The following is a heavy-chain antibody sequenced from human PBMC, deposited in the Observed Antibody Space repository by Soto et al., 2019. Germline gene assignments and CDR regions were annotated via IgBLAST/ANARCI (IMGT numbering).Heavy chain of an antibody. Sequence: QVQLQESGPGLVKPSQTLSLTCTVSGGSISSGDYYWIWIRQPPGKGLEWIGYIYDSGSTYYNPSLKSRVTISVDTSKNQFSLKLRSVTAADTAVYYCARIIAARPARIFDYWGQGTLVTVSS. D-gene: IGHD6-6*01. CDR2: IYDSGST. J-gene: IGHJ4*02. V-gene: IGHV4-30-4*01. CDR3: ARIIAARPARIFDY. CDR1: GGSISSGDYY.